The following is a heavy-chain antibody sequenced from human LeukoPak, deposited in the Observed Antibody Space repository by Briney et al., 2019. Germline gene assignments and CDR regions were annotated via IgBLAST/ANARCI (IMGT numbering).Heavy chain of an antibody. CDR1: GYTFTSYD. CDR3: ARLWSVRGVISGHYYYYGMDV. CDR2: MNPNSGNT. Sequence: GASVKVSCKASGYTFTSYDINWVRQATGQGLEWMGWMNPNSGNTGYAQKFQGRVTMTRNTSISTAYMELSSLRSEDTAVYYCARLWSVRGVISGHYYYYGMDVWGQGTTVTVSS. V-gene: IGHV1-8*01. D-gene: IGHD3-10*01. J-gene: IGHJ6*02.